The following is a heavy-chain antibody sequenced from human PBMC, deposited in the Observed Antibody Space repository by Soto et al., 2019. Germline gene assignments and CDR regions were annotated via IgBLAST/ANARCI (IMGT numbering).Heavy chain of an antibody. Sequence: PSETLSLTCAVSGGSISSSNWWSWVRQPPGKGLEWIGEIYHSGSTNYNPSLKSRVTISADKSKNQFSLKLSSVTAADTAVYYCARAPITGNYYYYGMDVWGQGTTVTVSS. V-gene: IGHV4-4*02. CDR2: IYHSGST. J-gene: IGHJ6*02. CDR1: GGSISSSNW. CDR3: ARAPITGNYYYYGMDV. D-gene: IGHD1-20*01.